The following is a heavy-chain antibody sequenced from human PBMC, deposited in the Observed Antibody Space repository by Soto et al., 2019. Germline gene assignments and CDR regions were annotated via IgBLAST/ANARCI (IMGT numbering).Heavy chain of an antibody. Sequence: GGSLRLSCAASGFTFDDYAMHWVRQAPGKGLEWVSGISWNGGNIGYADSVKGRFTISRDNAKNSLFLQMNSLRADDTALHFCAKDIYSSSSGQDYWGQGTPVTVSS. CDR1: GFTFDDYA. J-gene: IGHJ4*02. CDR2: ISWNGGNI. D-gene: IGHD6-6*01. V-gene: IGHV3-9*01. CDR3: AKDIYSSSSGQDY.